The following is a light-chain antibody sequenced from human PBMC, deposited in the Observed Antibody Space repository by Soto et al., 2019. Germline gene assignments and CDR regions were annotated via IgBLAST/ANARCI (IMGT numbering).Light chain of an antibody. V-gene: IGLV2-8*01. CDR1: ISDVGGYKY. Sequence: AVTHPASASGSRGQAFTISCTANISDVGGYKYVSWYQQHPGKAPKLIIYEVSKRPSGVPDRFSGSKCGNTDSLTVSGLQAEDEGEYYCSSYAGSKTYNYVFGTGTKITVL. J-gene: IGLJ1*01. CDR2: EVS. CDR3: SSYAGSKTYNYV.